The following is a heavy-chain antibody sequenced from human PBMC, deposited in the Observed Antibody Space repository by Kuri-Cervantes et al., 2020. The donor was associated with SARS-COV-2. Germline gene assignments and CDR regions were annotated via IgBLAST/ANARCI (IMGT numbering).Heavy chain of an antibody. V-gene: IGHV3-11*04. CDR1: GFTFSDYY. CDR2: ISSSGSTI. Sequence: LSLTCAASGFTFSDYYMSWIRQAPGKGLEWVSYISSSGSTIYYADSVKGRFTISRDNAKNSLYLQMNSLRAEDTAVYYCARGREANQLPPGYWGQGTLVTVSS. CDR3: ARGREANQLPPGY. J-gene: IGHJ4*02. D-gene: IGHD2-2*01.